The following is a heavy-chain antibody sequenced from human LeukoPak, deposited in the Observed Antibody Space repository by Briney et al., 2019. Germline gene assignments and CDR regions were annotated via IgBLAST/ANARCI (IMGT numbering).Heavy chain of an antibody. D-gene: IGHD5-12*01. CDR2: VYYGRTI. CDR3: VRHDGRGGATMGALDS. V-gene: IGHV4-39*01. Sequence: PSETLSLTCTISAASVSTCSHHWGWIRQSPGKGLEWIGSVYYGRTIYYNPSLNSRVTISEVTSKDQFTLQLNSVTAADTAVYYCVRHDGRGGATMGALDSWGRGSLVTVSS. CDR1: AASVSTCSHH. J-gene: IGHJ4*02.